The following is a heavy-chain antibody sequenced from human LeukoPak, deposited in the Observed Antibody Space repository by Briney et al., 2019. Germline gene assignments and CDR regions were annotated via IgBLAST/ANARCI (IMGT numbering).Heavy chain of an antibody. D-gene: IGHD6-13*01. CDR2: IYTSGST. J-gene: IGHJ4*02. CDR3: ARVARSMSSSSEDS. V-gene: IGHV4-61*02. CDR1: GGSISTGSYY. Sequence: SETLSLTCTVSGGSISTGSYYWNRIRQPAGKGLEWIGRIYTSGSTNYNPSLKSRVTLSVDTSKNQFSLKLNSVTAADTAVYYCARVARSMSSSSEDSWGQGTLVTVSS.